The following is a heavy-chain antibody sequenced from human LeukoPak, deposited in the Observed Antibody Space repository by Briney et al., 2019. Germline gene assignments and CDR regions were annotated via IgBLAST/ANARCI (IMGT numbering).Heavy chain of an antibody. CDR2: INAGNGNT. D-gene: IGHD1-26*01. Sequence: ASVKVSCKASGYTFTGYYMHWVRQAPGQRLEWMGWINAGNGNTKYSQEFQGRVTITRGTSASTAYMELSSLRSEDMAVYYCARDVGWEPRDDYYMDVWGKGTTVTVSS. J-gene: IGHJ6*03. CDR1: GYTFTGYY. V-gene: IGHV1-3*03. CDR3: ARDVGWEPRDDYYMDV.